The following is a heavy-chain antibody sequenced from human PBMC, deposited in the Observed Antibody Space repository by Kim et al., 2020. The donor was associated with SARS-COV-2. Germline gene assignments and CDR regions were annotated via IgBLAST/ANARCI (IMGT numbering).Heavy chain of an antibody. CDR2: ARKKGNDYTT. CDR3: ARVGPPNHDACDI. Sequence: GGSLRLSCAASGFTFSDHYMDWVRQAPGKGLEWVGRARKKGNDYTTEYAASVKGRFTISRDDSKDSLVLQMNSLKAEDTAVYYCARVGPPNHDACDIWGRGTMVTVS. J-gene: IGHJ3*02. CDR1: GFTFSDHY. V-gene: IGHV3-72*01.